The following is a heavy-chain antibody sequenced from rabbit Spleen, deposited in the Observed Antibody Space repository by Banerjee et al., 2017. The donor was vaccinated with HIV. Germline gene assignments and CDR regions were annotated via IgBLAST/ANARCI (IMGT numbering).Heavy chain of an antibody. Sequence: QEQLVESGGGLVQPEGSLTLTCTASGFTLSSSYYMCWVRQAPGKGLEWIACIYAGAIGSTYYASWAKGRFTISKTSSTTVTLQMTSLTAADTATYFCARPNADYGGYDAYNLWGQGTLVTVS. CDR1: GFTLSSSYY. V-gene: IGHV1S45*01. CDR2: IYAGAIGST. CDR3: ARPNADYGGYDAYNL. D-gene: IGHD2-1*01. J-gene: IGHJ4*01.